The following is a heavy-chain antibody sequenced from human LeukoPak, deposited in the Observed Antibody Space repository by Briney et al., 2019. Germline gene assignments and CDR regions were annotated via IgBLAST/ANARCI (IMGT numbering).Heavy chain of an antibody. CDR3: ARLTWPRITMPRVDWFDP. V-gene: IGHV5-51*01. CDR2: IYPGDSDT. D-gene: IGHD3-10*01. CDR1: GYSFTSYW. Sequence: GESLKISCMGSGYSFTSYWIGWVRQMPGKGLEWMGIIYPGDSDTRYSPSFQGQVTISADKSISTAYLQWSSLKASDTAMYYCARLTWPRITMPRVDWFDPWGQGTLVTVSS. J-gene: IGHJ5*02.